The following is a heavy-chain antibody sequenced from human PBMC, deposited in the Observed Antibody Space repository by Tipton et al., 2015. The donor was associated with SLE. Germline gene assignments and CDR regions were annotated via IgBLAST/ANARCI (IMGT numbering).Heavy chain of an antibody. D-gene: IGHD5-24*01. CDR2: ISYSGST. CDR3: AKIGGPEWLPFQALNFDS. CDR1: GGSISSYY. Sequence: LRLSCTVSGGSISSYYWSWIRQPPGKGLEWIGYISYSGSTNYNPSLRSRLTISVDTSKNQFSLKLSSVTAADTAVYYCAKIGGPEWLPFQALNFDSWGQGTLVTVSS. J-gene: IGHJ4*02. V-gene: IGHV4-59*01.